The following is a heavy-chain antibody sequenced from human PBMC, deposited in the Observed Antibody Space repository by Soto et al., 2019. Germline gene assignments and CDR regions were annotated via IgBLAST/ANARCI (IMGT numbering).Heavy chain of an antibody. J-gene: IGHJ4*02. CDR3: ARRWGRTFDY. CDR1: GVSISSGDYY. D-gene: IGHD7-27*01. CDR2: IYYSGST. V-gene: IGHV4-30-4*01. Sequence: PSETLSLTCTVSGVSISSGDYYWSWIRQPPGKGLEWIGYIYYSGSTYYNPSLKSRVTISIDRSKNQFSLKLSSVTAADTAVYYCARRWGRTFDYWGQGTLVTVSS.